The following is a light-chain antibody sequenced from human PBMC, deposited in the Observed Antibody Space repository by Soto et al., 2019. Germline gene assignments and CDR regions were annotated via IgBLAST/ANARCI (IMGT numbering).Light chain of an antibody. CDR2: YAS. Sequence: IVMTQSPATLSVSPGERVTFSCRASQGIRNHLAWYQHRPGQAPRLLISYASAGATGIPARFSGSGSGTEFTLTINSLQSEDSAVYYCQQFYTWPVTFGGGTRWISN. CDR1: QGIRNH. CDR3: QQFYTWPVT. V-gene: IGKV3-15*01. J-gene: IGKJ4*01.